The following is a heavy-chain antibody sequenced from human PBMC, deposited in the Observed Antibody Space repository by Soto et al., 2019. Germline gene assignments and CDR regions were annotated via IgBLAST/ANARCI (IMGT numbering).Heavy chain of an antibody. CDR1: GGSISSGDYY. CDR3: ARVATPTTVTIDY. CDR2: IYYSGST. Sequence: QVQLQESGPGLVKPSQTLSLTCTVSGGSISSGDYYWSWIRQPPGKGLEWIGYIYYSGSTYYNPSLKSRLTMSVDTSKNQSSLKLSSVTDADTAVYYCARVATPTTVTIDYWGQGTLVTVSS. V-gene: IGHV4-30-4*01. J-gene: IGHJ4*02. D-gene: IGHD4-17*01.